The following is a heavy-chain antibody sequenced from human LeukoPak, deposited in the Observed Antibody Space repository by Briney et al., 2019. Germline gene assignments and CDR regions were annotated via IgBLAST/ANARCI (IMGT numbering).Heavy chain of an antibody. CDR3: AKVWYYDFWSGRGFDY. D-gene: IGHD3-3*01. J-gene: IGHJ4*02. CDR2: IRYDGSNK. CDR1: GFTFSSYG. V-gene: IGHV3-30*02. Sequence: PGGSLRLSCAASGFTFSSYGMHWVRQAPGKGLEWVAFIRYDGSNKYYADSVKGRFTISRDNSKNTLYLQMNSLRAEDTAVYYCAKVWYYDFWSGRGFDYWGQGTLVTVSS.